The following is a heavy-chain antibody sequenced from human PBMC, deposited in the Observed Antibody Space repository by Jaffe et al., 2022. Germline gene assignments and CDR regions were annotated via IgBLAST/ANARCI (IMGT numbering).Heavy chain of an antibody. Sequence: EVQLVESGGGLVQPGRSLRLSCTASGFTFGDYAMSWVRQAPGKGLEWVGFIRSKAYGGTTEYAASVKGRFTISRDDSKSIAYLQMNSLKTEDTAVYYCTRDGQPGYSSSWYVWYFDLWGRGTLVTVSS. CDR1: GFTFGDYA. CDR3: TRDGQPGYSSSWYVWYFDL. D-gene: IGHD6-13*01. J-gene: IGHJ2*01. CDR2: IRSKAYGGTT. V-gene: IGHV3-49*04.